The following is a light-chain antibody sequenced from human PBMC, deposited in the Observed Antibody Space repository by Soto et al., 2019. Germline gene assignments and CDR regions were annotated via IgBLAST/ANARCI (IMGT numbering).Light chain of an antibody. CDR1: LSISSRS. CDR3: QQYGTSPALFA. V-gene: IGKV3-20*01. J-gene: IGKJ3*01. Sequence: EIVFAQSPGTPSLSPGERATPSCRASLSISSRSLAWYQQKPGQAPRLLIHGASSRATGIPDRFSGSGSGTDFTLTISRLEPEDFAVYYCQQYGTSPALFAFGPGTKVDIK. CDR2: GAS.